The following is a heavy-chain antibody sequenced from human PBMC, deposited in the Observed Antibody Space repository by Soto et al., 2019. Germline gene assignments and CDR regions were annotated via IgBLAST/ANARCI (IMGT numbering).Heavy chain of an antibody. CDR2: IKSKTDGGTT. J-gene: IGHJ4*02. CDR1: GFTFANAW. CDR3: TKDAKYYFDD. Sequence: EVQLVESGGGLVNPGGSLRLSCAASGFTFANAWMSWVRQAPGKGLEWVGRIKSKTDGGTTDYAAPVTGRFTISRDDSKNTLSLQMNSLKTEDTAVYYCTKDAKYYFDDWGQGTLVTVSS. V-gene: IGHV3-15*01.